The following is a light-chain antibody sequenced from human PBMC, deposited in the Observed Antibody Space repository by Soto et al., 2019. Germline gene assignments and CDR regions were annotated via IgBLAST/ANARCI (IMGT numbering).Light chain of an antibody. CDR2: DAS. CDR1: QALSNY. V-gene: IGKV1-9*01. Sequence: DIQLTQSPSVLSASVGDTVTITCRASQALSNYLAWYQQKPGKAPDLLIFDASTLESGVPSRFSGSGSGTTFTLTISSLQSDDFATYYCLQYNGYYRTFGQGTKVDIK. J-gene: IGKJ1*01. CDR3: LQYNGYYRT.